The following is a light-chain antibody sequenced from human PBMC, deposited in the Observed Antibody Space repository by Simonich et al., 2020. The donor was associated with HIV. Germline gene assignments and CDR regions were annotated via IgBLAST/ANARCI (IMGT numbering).Light chain of an antibody. CDR2: WAS. J-gene: IGKJ1*01. V-gene: IGKV4-1*01. CDR1: QSVLYSSNNKNY. Sequence: DIVMTQSPDSLAVSLGERATINCKSSQSVLYSSNNKNYLAWYQQKPGQPPKLLIYWASNREVGVPDRFSGSGSETDFTLTISSLQAEDVAVYYCQQYYITPHTFGQGTKVEIK. CDR3: QQYYITPHT.